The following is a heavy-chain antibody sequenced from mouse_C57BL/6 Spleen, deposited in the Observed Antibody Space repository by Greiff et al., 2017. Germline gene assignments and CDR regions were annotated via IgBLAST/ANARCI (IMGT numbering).Heavy chain of an antibody. J-gene: IGHJ2*01. Sequence: EVKVVESEGGLVQPGSSMKLSCTASGFTFSDYYMAWVRQVPEKGLEWVANINYDGSSTYYLDSLKSRFIISRDNAKNILYLQMSSLKSDDTATYYCARGDYTYFDYWGQGTTLTVSS. V-gene: IGHV5-16*01. CDR2: INYDGSST. D-gene: IGHD2-12*01. CDR3: ARGDYTYFDY. CDR1: GFTFSDYY.